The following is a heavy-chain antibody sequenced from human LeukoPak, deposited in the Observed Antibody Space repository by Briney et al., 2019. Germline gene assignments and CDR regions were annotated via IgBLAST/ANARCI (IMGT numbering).Heavy chain of an antibody. CDR2: VKPVSGST. CDR3: AREVAEAASDGDYYYYYLDV. V-gene: IGHV1-2*02. CDR1: GYTFTAFH. Sequence: GASVKVSCKASGYTFTAFHVHWLRQAPGEGPEWMGWVKPVSGSTLYADKFRDRVTMTSDTSRSTAYMELSRLTSDDTAVYFCAREVAEAASDGDYYYYYLDVWGKGTTVTVSS. J-gene: IGHJ6*03. D-gene: IGHD3-10*01.